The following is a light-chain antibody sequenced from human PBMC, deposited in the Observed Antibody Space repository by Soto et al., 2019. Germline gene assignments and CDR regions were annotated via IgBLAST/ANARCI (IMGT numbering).Light chain of an antibody. CDR3: CSYAGRSTWV. Sequence: QSALTQPACVSGSPGQSITISCTGTSSDLGNHNLVSWYQQYPGKAPTLMIYEASQRPSGISHRFSGSKSGNTASLTSSGLQTEDKANYYCCSYAGRSTWVFGGGTKLTVL. V-gene: IGLV2-23*01. CDR1: SSDLGNHNL. J-gene: IGLJ3*02. CDR2: EAS.